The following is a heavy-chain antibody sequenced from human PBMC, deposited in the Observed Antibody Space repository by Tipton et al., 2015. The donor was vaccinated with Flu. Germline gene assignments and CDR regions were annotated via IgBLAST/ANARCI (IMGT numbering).Heavy chain of an antibody. D-gene: IGHD6-19*01. CDR2: FSVRGGAT. Sequence: SLRLSCAVSGFTLTRYGMSWVRQAPGKGLEWISGFSVRGGATFFADSAKGRFTISRDYYKNTLYLQMNSLRAEDTAVYYCAKVIPELVAGLDLWGQGTLVTVSS. CDR1: GFTLTRYG. V-gene: IGHV3-23*01. J-gene: IGHJ5*02. CDR3: AKVIPELVAGLDL.